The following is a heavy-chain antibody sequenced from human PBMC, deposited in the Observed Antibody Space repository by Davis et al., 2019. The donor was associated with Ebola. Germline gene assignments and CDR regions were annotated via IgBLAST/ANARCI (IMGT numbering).Heavy chain of an antibody. V-gene: IGHV3-9*01. Sequence: SLKISCAASGFTFDDYAMHWVRQAPGKGLEWVSGISWNSGSIGYADSVKGRFTISRDNAKNSLYLQMNSLRAEDTAVYYCASRTMVRGAYSDYWGQGTLVTVSS. CDR3: ASRTMVRGAYSDY. J-gene: IGHJ4*02. D-gene: IGHD3-10*01. CDR2: ISWNSGSI. CDR1: GFTFDDYA.